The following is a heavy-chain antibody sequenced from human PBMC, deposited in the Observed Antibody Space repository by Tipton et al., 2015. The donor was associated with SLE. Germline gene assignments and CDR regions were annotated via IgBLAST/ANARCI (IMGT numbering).Heavy chain of an antibody. D-gene: IGHD2-21*02. CDR3: ASHHAWKHIVVVTAFPNDAFDI. Sequence: QVQLVQSGAEVKKPGSSVKVSCKASGGTFSSYAISWVRQAPGQGLEWMGRIIPIFGTANYAQKFQGRVTITADESTSTAYMELSSLRSEDTAVYYCASHHAWKHIVVVTAFPNDAFDIWGQGTMVTVSS. J-gene: IGHJ3*02. CDR2: IIPIFGTA. CDR1: GGTFSSYA. V-gene: IGHV1-69*18.